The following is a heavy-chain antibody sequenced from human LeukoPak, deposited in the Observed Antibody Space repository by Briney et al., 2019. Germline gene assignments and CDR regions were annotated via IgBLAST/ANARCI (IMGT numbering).Heavy chain of an antibody. V-gene: IGHV1-18*01. CDR1: GYTFISYG. D-gene: IGHD3-16*02. CDR3: ARGLGSYPEIPLDY. Sequence: GASVKVSCKASGYTFISYGISWMRQAPGQGLEWMGWISAYNGNTNYAQKLQGRVTVTTDTSTSTAYMELRSLRSDDTAVYYCARGLGSYPEIPLDYWGQGTLVTVSS. J-gene: IGHJ4*02. CDR2: ISAYNGNT.